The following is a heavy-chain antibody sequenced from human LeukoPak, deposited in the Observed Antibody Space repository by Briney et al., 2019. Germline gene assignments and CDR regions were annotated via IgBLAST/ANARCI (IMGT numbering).Heavy chain of an antibody. V-gene: IGHV4-34*01. CDR1: GGSFSGYH. CDR3: ARGQFDASSYYPPDF. D-gene: IGHD3-22*01. Sequence: NPSETLSLTCAVYGGSFSGYHWNWIRQPPGKGLEWIGKINHSGSTDYTPSLKSRVTISGDTSENQFSLKLTSVTAADTAVYYCARGQFDASSYYPPDFWGLGTLVTVSS. CDR2: INHSGST. J-gene: IGHJ4*02.